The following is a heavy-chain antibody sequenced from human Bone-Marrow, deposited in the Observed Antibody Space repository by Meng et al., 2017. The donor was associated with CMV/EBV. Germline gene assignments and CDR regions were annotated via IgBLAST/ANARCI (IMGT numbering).Heavy chain of an antibody. CDR2: INPNSGGT. J-gene: IGHJ6*02. V-gene: IGHV1-2*02. CDR3: ARDRRITMVRGVTLDGMDV. D-gene: IGHD3-10*01. CDR1: GYTFTDYY. Sequence: ASVKVSCKASGYTFTDYYMHWVRQAPGQGLEWMGWINPNSGGTNYAQKLQGRVTMTTDTSTSTAYMELRSLRSDDTAVYYCARDRRITMVRGVTLDGMDVWGQGTTVTVSS.